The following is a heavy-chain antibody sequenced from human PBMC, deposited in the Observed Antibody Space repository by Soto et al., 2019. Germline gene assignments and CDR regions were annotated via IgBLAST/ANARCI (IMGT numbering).Heavy chain of an antibody. CDR2: INHSGST. V-gene: IGHV4-34*01. J-gene: IGHJ5*02. D-gene: IGHD2-2*01. CDR3: ARAPPSHKKGPEYNWFDP. CDR1: GGSFSGYY. Sequence: SETLSLTCAVYGGSFSGYYWSWIRQPPGKGLEWIGEINHSGSTNYNPSLKSRVTISVDTSKNQFSLKLSSVTAADTAVYYCARAPPSHKKGPEYNWFDPWGQGTLVTVSS.